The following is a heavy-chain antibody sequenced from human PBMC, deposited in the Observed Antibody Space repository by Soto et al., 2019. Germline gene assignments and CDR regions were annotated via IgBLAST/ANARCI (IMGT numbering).Heavy chain of an antibody. CDR2: ISSSSSYT. D-gene: IGHD3-22*01. CDR3: AREGGETYYDSSGHTYGMDV. CDR1: GFTFSDYY. V-gene: IGHV3-11*06. J-gene: IGHJ6*02. Sequence: GGSLRLSCAASGFTFSDYYMSWIRQAPGKGLEWVSYISSSSSYTNYADSVKGRFTISRDNAKNSLYLQMNSLRAEDTAVYYCAREGGETYYDSSGHTYGMDVWGQGTTVTVSS.